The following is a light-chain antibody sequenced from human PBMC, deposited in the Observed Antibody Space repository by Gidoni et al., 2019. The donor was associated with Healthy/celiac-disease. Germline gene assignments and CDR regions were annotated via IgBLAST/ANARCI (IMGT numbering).Light chain of an antibody. V-gene: IGLV1-40*01. CDR3: QSYDSSLSGVV. Sequence: QSVLTQPPSVSGAPGQRVTISCTGSSAHIGAGYDVPWYQQLPGTAPKLLLYGTSNRPSGVPDRFSGSKSGTSASLAITGLQAEDEADYYCQSYDSSLSGVVFGGGTKLTVL. CDR1: SAHIGAGYD. CDR2: GTS. J-gene: IGLJ2*01.